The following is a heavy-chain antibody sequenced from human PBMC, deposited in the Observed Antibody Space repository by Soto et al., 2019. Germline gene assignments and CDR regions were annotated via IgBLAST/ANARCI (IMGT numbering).Heavy chain of an antibody. V-gene: IGHV4-34*01. J-gene: IGHJ4*02. CDR3: ARLNYGEYGLFDY. CDR1: GGSFSGYY. CDR2: INHSGST. D-gene: IGHD4-17*01. Sequence: SETLSLTCAVYGGSFSGYYWSWIRQPPGKGLEWIGEINHSGSTNYNPSLKSRVTISVDTSKNQFSLKLSSVTAADTAVYYCARLNYGEYGLFDYWGQGTLVTVSS.